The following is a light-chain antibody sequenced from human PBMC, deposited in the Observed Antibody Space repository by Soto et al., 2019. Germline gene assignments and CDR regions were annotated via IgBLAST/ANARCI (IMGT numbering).Light chain of an antibody. CDR1: QSVSRSY. Sequence: ELVLTQSPGTLSLSPGDRATLSCRASQSVSRSYLGWYQQKPGQAPRLLMYGASIRAAGVPGRCSGSGSGTAFTLTISRLVHEDFSVYYCHHYETFGQGTKVDI. J-gene: IGKJ1*01. CDR3: HHYET. CDR2: GAS. V-gene: IGKV3-20*01.